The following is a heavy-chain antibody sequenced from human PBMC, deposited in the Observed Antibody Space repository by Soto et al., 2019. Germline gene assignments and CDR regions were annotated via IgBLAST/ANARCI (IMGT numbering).Heavy chain of an antibody. Sequence: SETLSLTCTVSGGSISSYYWSWIRQPPGKGLEWIGYIYNSGSTNYNPSLKSRVTISVDTSKNQFSLKLSSVTAADTAVYYCARGPWIQLWSSWGQGTLVTVSS. J-gene: IGHJ5*02. CDR2: IYNSGST. V-gene: IGHV4-59*01. CDR3: ARGPWIQLWSS. D-gene: IGHD5-18*01. CDR1: GGSISSYY.